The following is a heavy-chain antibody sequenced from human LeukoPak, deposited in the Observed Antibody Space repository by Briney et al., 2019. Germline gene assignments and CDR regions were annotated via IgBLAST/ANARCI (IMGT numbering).Heavy chain of an antibody. CDR1: GGSISSGDYY. CDR3: ARDRDGDYVDWFDP. D-gene: IGHD4-17*01. V-gene: IGHV4-30-4*01. CDR2: IYYSGST. J-gene: IGHJ5*02. Sequence: PSETLSLTCTVSGGSISSGDYYWSWIRQPPGKGLEWIGYIYYSGSTYYNPSLKSQVTISVDTSKNQLSLKLSSVTAADTAVYYCARDRDGDYVDWFDPWGQGTLVTVSS.